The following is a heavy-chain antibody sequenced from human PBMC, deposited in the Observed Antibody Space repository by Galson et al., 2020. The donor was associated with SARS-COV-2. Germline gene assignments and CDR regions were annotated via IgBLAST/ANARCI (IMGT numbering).Heavy chain of an antibody. D-gene: IGHD1-26*01. Sequence: SLRLSCAASGFTFTNYAMHWVRQAPGKGLEWLTVISHDGKIQVYADSVKGRFTISRDNSGNMVFLQIVSLRPDDTALYYCTRDVSGGASDIWGQGTMVTVSS. V-gene: IGHV3-30*04. CDR3: TRDVSGGASDI. CDR2: ISHDGKIQ. CDR1: GFTFTNYA. J-gene: IGHJ3*02.